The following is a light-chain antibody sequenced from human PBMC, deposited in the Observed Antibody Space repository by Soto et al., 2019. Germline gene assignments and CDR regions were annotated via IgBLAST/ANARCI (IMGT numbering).Light chain of an antibody. Sequence: DIQMTQSPSPLSASVGDRVTITCRASQSISTYLNWYQQKPGKAPKLLIYGASSLQSGVPSRFSGSGSGTDFTLTISSLQPEDFGTYYCQQRFSTPRTFGQGTKVDIK. CDR2: GAS. V-gene: IGKV1-39*01. CDR1: QSISTY. J-gene: IGKJ1*01. CDR3: QQRFSTPRT.